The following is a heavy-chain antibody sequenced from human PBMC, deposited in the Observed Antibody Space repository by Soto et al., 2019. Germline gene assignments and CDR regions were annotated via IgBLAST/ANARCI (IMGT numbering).Heavy chain of an antibody. V-gene: IGHV1-69*12. CDR1: GGTFSSYA. J-gene: IGHJ6*02. CDR3: ARHPPAVYYYGMDV. CDR2: IIPIFGTA. Sequence: QVQLVQSGAEVKKPGSSVKVSCKASGGTFSSYAISWVRQAPGQGLEWMGGIIPIFGTANYAQKFQGRVTITADESTSTAYMELSSLSSEDTAVYYCARHPPAVYYYGMDVWGQGTTVTVSS.